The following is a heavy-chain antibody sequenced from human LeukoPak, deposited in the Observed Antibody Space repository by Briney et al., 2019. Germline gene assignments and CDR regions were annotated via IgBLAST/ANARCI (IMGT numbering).Heavy chain of an antibody. CDR2: INAGNGNT. V-gene: IGHV1-3*01. D-gene: IGHD4-11*01. CDR1: GYTFTSYA. J-gene: IGHJ6*02. Sequence: ASVKVSCKASGYTFTSYAMHWVRKAPGQRLEWMGWINAGNGNTKYSQKFQGRVTITRDTSASTAYMELSSLRSEDTAVYYCARYDYSNYDYYYYGMDVWGQGTTVTVSS. CDR3: ARYDYSNYDYYYYGMDV.